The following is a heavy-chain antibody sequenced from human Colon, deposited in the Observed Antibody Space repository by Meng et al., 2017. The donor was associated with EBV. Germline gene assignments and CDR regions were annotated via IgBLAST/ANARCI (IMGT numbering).Heavy chain of an antibody. Sequence: SGPVRETPWGTLSLACGVSVVSISRKIRCTWVRRPPGKGLEWIGDIDDSGSTNYNPSLNSRISISLDKSKNHFSLKVNSVTAADTAVYYCARGKQDAWELLAYWGQGALVTVSS. J-gene: IGHJ4*02. V-gene: IGHV4-4*02. CDR1: VVSISRKIR. CDR2: IDDSGST. CDR3: ARGKQDAWELLAY. D-gene: IGHD1-26*01.